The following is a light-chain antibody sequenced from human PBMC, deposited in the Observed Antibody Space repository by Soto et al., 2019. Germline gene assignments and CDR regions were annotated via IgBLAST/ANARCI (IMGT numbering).Light chain of an antibody. Sequence: QMTQSPSSLSASVGDSVTINCRASQSIARYLNWYQQKLGKPPKLLIYATSDLQSGVPSRFRGSGSGTGFTLTISRQQPEDFGIYYCHQSSVGPQTFGHGTKVEI. J-gene: IGKJ1*01. CDR3: HQSSVGPQT. CDR1: QSIARY. V-gene: IGKV1-39*01. CDR2: ATS.